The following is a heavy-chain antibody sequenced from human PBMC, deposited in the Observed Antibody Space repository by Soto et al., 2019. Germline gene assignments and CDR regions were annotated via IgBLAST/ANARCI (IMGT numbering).Heavy chain of an antibody. CDR1: GGSFSDVF. Sequence: QVHLQQWGAGLLKPSGTLSLTCAVSGGSFSDVFWSWVRQSPGRGLEWIGEVFHTGNTNYNPSLKSRVTLSVDTAKNQFSLRLTSVTAADSAVYYCARAPRELLAEGPLFLYYYYGLDVWGQGTTVTVSS. D-gene: IGHD1-7*01. CDR3: ARAPRELLAEGPLFLYYYYGLDV. J-gene: IGHJ6*02. V-gene: IGHV4-34*12. CDR2: VFHTGNT.